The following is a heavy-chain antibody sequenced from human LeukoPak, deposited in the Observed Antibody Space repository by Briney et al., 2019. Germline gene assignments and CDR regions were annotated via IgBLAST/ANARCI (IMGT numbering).Heavy chain of an antibody. Sequence: PSEALSLTCTVSGGSISSYYWSWIRQPAGKGLEWIGRIYTSGSTNYNPSLKSRVTMSVDTSKNQFSLKLSSVTAADTAVYYCARQGEYGGYPYYFDYWGQGTLVTVSS. CDR1: GGSISSYY. D-gene: IGHD5-12*01. J-gene: IGHJ4*02. CDR3: ARQGEYGGYPYYFDY. V-gene: IGHV4-4*07. CDR2: IYTSGST.